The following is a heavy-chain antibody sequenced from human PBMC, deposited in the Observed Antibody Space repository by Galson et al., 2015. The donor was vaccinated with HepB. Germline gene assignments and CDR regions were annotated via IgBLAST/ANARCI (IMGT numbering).Heavy chain of an antibody. D-gene: IGHD6-13*01. CDR3: ARFAGGGYSTSWYRSGFDY. V-gene: IGHV3-7*05. Sequence: SLRLSCAAAGFTFSGYWMTWVRQAPGKGLEWVGNIKEDESEKYYVDSVKGRVTISRDNAKNSMYLQLNSLRAEDTAVYFCARFAGGGYSTSWYRSGFDYWGQGTLVIVSS. CDR2: IKEDESEK. CDR1: GFTFSGYW. J-gene: IGHJ4*02.